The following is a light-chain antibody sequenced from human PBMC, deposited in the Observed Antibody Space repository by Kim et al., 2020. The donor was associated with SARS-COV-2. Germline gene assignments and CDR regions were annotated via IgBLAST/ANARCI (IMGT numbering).Light chain of an antibody. V-gene: IGLV1-40*01. Sequence: RVPNSCTGSSSTIGAGYDVHWYQQLPGTAPKLLIYGNSNRPSGVPDRFSGSKSGTSASLAITGLQAEDEADYYCQSYDSSLSGYVFGTGTKVTVL. CDR1: SSTIGAGYD. CDR2: GNS. J-gene: IGLJ1*01. CDR3: QSYDSSLSGYV.